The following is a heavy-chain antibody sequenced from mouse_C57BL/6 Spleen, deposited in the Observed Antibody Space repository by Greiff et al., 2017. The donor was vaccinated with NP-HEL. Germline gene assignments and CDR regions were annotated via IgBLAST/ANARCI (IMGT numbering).Heavy chain of an antibody. CDR3: ARELRTGVARGYFDV. CDR2: INPNNGGT. J-gene: IGHJ1*03. Sequence: EVKLQQSGPELVKPGASVKIPCKASGYTFTDYNMDWVKQSHGKSLEWIGDINPNNGGTIYNQKFKGKATLTVDKSSSTAYMELRSLTSEDTAVYYCARELRTGVARGYFDVWGTGTTVTVSS. V-gene: IGHV1-18*01. CDR1: GYTFTDYN. D-gene: IGHD1-1*01.